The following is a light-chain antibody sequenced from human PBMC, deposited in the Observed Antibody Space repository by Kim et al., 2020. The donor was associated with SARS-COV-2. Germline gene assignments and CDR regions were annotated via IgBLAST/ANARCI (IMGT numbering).Light chain of an antibody. J-gene: IGLJ3*02. CDR1: SSNIGNNA. Sequence: ELTQPPSVSEAPRQRVTISCSGNSSNIGNNAVNWYQQFPGKAPKLLIYYNDLLSSGVSDRFSGSKSGTSASLAISGLQSEDEADYYCETWDDSVNGWVFGGGNQLTVL. CDR3: ETWDDSVNGWV. CDR2: YND. V-gene: IGLV1-36*01.